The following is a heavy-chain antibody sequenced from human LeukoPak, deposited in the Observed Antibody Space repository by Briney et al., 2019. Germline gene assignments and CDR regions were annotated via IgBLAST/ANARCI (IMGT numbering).Heavy chain of an antibody. CDR3: ARSAYNYGYVYFDH. J-gene: IGHJ4*02. Sequence: GSVKVSCKASGYTFTGCFIHYMRQAPGQGLEWMGWIDPNSDNIRYSETFKDRVTMTRDTSTNTAYMELSWLRSDDTAVYYCARSAYNYGYVYFDHWGQGTLVIVSS. D-gene: IGHD5-18*01. CDR2: IDPNSDNI. V-gene: IGHV1-2*02. CDR1: GYTFTGCF.